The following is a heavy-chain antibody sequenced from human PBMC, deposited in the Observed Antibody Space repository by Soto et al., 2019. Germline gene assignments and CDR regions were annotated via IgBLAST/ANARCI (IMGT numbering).Heavy chain of an antibody. CDR3: TRANFDPSSYFFAH. CDR1: GFTFDDFT. Sequence: EVQLVESGGGLVQPGGSLRLSCAASGFTFDDFTMHWVRQVPGKGLEWVSSISWNRGDIQYADSVRGRFTISRDNSEDTLDLQMNSLRPEDTAIYYCTRANFDPSSYFFAHWGQGTLVTVSS. D-gene: IGHD3-10*01. V-gene: IGHV3-9*01. J-gene: IGHJ1*01. CDR2: ISWNRGDI.